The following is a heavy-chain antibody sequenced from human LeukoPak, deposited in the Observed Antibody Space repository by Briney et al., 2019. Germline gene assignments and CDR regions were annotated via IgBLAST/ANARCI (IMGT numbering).Heavy chain of an antibody. CDR1: GFTFDGFA. J-gene: IGHJ6*03. CDR2: LHRNGAYI. D-gene: IGHD3-10*01. CDR3: ARVWGGYYGPQTYFYYNMDV. Sequence: GGSLRLSCEASGFTFDGFAISWVRQAPGQGLEWVSGLHRNGAYIGYGDSVKGRFTVSRDDAKNSLFLQMNSLRVEDTAVYYCARVWGGYYGPQTYFYYNMDVWGKGTTVIVSS. V-gene: IGHV3-20*04.